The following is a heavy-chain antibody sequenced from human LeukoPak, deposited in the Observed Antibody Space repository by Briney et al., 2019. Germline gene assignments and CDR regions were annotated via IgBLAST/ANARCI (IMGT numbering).Heavy chain of an antibody. J-gene: IGHJ2*01. CDR1: GGSISSYY. D-gene: IGHD3-3*01. CDR2: IYYSGST. CDR3: ARVRFSWPSKAGWYFDL. V-gene: IGHV4-59*01. Sequence: PSETLSLTCTVSGGSISSYYWSWIRQPPGKGLEWVGYIYYSGSTNYNPSLKSRVTISVDTSKNQSSLKLSSVTAAGTAVYYCARVRFSWPSKAGWYFDLWGRGTLVTVSS.